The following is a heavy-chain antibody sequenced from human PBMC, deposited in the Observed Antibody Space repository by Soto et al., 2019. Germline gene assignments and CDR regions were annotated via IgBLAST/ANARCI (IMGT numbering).Heavy chain of an antibody. Sequence: SLTCAVSGGSISSSNWWSWVRQPPGKGLEWIGEIYHSGSTNYNPSLKSRVTISVDKSKNQFSLKLSSVTAADTAVYYCASIYYYGSGSCWFDPWGQGTMVTVYS. CDR3: ASIYYYGSGSCWFDP. V-gene: IGHV4-4*02. J-gene: IGHJ5*02. D-gene: IGHD3-10*01. CDR1: GGSISSSNW. CDR2: IYHSGST.